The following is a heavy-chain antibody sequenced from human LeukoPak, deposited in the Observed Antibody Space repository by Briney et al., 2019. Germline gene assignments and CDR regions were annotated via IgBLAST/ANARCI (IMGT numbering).Heavy chain of an antibody. J-gene: IGHJ5*02. CDR3: ARELVDIVATEP. D-gene: IGHD5-12*01. CDR2: ISSSSSYI. V-gene: IGHV3-21*01. Sequence: GGSLRLSCAASGFTFSSYSMNWVRQAPGKGLEWVSSISSSSSYIYYADSVKGRFTISRDNAKNSLYLQMNSLRAEDTAVYYCARELVDIVATEPWGQGTLVTVSS. CDR1: GFTFSSYS.